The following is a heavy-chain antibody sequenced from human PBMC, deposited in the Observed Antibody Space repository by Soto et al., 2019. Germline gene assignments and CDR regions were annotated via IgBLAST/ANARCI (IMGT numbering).Heavy chain of an antibody. V-gene: IGHV3-9*01. CDR2: ITWNSGSI. J-gene: IGHJ3*02. Sequence: LRLSCAASGFTFDSYSIHWVRQAPGKGLEWVSGITWNSGSIAYADSVKGRFTISRDNSKNSLYLHMNSLRTEDTALYYCTKATSRVAATDDAFDIWGQGTMVTV. CDR1: GFTFDSYS. D-gene: IGHD6-25*01. CDR3: TKATSRVAATDDAFDI.